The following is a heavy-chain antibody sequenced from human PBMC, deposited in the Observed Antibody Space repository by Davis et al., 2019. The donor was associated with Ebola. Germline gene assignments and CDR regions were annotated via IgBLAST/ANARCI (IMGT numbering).Heavy chain of an antibody. V-gene: IGHV4-31*03. D-gene: IGHD6-6*01. Sequence: LSLTCTVSGGSISSGGYYWSWIRQHPGKGLEWIGYIYYSGSTYYNPSLKSRVTISVDTSKNQFSLKLSSVTAADTAVYYCARGLRYSSSSGLRYYYYYGMDVWGQGTTVTVSS. J-gene: IGHJ6*02. CDR3: ARGLRYSSSSGLRYYYYYGMDV. CDR1: GGSISSGGYY. CDR2: IYYSGST.